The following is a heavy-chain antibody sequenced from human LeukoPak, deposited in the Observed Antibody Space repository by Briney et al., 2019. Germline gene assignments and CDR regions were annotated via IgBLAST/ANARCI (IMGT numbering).Heavy chain of an antibody. CDR3: ARHRRDGYNYGFDY. V-gene: IGHV4-34*01. D-gene: IGHD5-24*01. CDR2: INHSGST. CDR1: GGSFSGYY. Sequence: SETLSLTCAVYGGSFSGYYWSWIRQPPGKGLEWIGEINHSGSTNYNPSLRSRATISVDASKNQFSLKLNSVTAADTAVFYCARHRRDGYNYGFDYWGQGTLVTVSS. J-gene: IGHJ4*01.